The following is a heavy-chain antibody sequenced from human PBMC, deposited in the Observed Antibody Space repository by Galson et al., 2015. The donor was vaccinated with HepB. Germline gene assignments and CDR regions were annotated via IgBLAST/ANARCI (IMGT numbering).Heavy chain of an antibody. J-gene: IGHJ4*02. Sequence: SVKVSCKASGYTFTSYDINWVRQATGQGLEWMGWMNPNSGNTGYAQKFQGRVTMTRNTSISTAYMELSSLRSEDTAVYYCARLGRDGYNLDFDYWGQGTLVTVSS. CDR3: ARLGRDGYNLDFDY. V-gene: IGHV1-8*01. CDR1: GYTFTSYD. D-gene: IGHD5-24*01. CDR2: MNPNSGNT.